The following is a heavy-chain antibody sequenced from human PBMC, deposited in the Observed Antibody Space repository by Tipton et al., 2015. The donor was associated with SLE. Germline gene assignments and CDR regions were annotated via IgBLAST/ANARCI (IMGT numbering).Heavy chain of an antibody. Sequence: LRLSCNVSGGSISGHYWSWIRQPPGKGLEWIGYIYYSGNNNHKPSLKSRVTISVDTSKNQFSLKLSSVTAADTAVYYCARGLGCMGGGCFDGMDVWGQGTTVTDSS. CDR1: GGSISGHY. CDR2: IYYSGNN. CDR3: ARGLGCMGGGCFDGMDV. V-gene: IGHV4-59*11. J-gene: IGHJ6*02. D-gene: IGHD2-21*01.